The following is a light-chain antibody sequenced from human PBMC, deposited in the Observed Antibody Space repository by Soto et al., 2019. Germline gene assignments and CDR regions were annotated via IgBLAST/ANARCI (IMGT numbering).Light chain of an antibody. J-gene: IGKJ1*01. Sequence: QVTQSPATLSASVGDRVTSTCRASQSISVWLAWYQQKAGKAPNLLIYKASRLESGVPSRFSGSGSQTEFTLTISGLQPGDSATYYCQPYNSYSAFGQGTKAAIK. CDR1: QSISVW. CDR2: KAS. V-gene: IGKV1-5*03. CDR3: QPYNSYSA.